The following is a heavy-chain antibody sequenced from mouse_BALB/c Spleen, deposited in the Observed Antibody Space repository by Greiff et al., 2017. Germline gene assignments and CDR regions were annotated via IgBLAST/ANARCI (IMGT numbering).Heavy chain of an antibody. CDR2: ISSGGST. Sequence: EVNVVESGGGLVKPGGSLKLSCAASGFTFSSYAMSWVRQTPEKRLEWVASISSGGSTYYPDSVKGRFTISRDNARNILYLQMSSLRSEDTAMYYCARAGYDYAMDYWGQGTSVTVSS. CDR3: ARAGYDYAMDY. J-gene: IGHJ4*01. V-gene: IGHV5-6-5*01. CDR1: GFTFSSYA. D-gene: IGHD3-1*01.